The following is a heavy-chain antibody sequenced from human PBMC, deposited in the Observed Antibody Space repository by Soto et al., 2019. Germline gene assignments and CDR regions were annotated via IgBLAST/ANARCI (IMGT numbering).Heavy chain of an antibody. CDR1: GYTFTSYG. D-gene: IGHD6-13*01. CDR2: ISAYNGNT. Sequence: ASVKVSCKASGYTFTSYGISWVRQAPGQGLEWMGWISAYNGNTNYAQKLQGRVTMTTDTSTSTAYMELRSLRSDDTAVYYCARDPPTIASAGREGYWGQGTLVTVYS. V-gene: IGHV1-18*01. J-gene: IGHJ4*02. CDR3: ARDPPTIASAGREGY.